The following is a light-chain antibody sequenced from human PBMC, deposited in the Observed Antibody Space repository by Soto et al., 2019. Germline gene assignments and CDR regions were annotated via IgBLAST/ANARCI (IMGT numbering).Light chain of an antibody. Sequence: DIQMTQSPSTLSASIGDRVTITCRASQSIRSWLAWYQQKPGRAPKLLIYDASSLESGVPSRFSGSGSGTEFTLTISSLQPDDFAIDYCQQYNRYWTFGQWTKVEMK. J-gene: IGKJ1*01. V-gene: IGKV1-5*01. CDR1: QSIRSW. CDR3: QQYNRYWT. CDR2: DAS.